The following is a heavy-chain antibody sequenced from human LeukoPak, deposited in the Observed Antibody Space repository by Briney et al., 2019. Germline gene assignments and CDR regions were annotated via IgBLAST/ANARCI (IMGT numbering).Heavy chain of an antibody. Sequence: GRSLRLSCAASGFTFSSYAMHWVRQAPGKGLEWVAVISYDGSNKYYADSVKGRFTISRDNSKNTLYLQMNSLRAEDTAVYYCARVRGCLATLYCSSTSCLLDYWGQGTLVTVSS. D-gene: IGHD2-2*01. CDR1: GFTFSSYA. J-gene: IGHJ4*02. CDR2: ISYDGSNK. V-gene: IGHV3-30-3*01. CDR3: ARVRGCLATLYCSSTSCLLDY.